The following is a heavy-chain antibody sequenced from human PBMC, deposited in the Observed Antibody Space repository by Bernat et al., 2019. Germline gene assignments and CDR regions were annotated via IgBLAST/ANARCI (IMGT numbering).Heavy chain of an antibody. V-gene: IGHV3-33*01. CDR3: ARVPRNILTGYYHFDY. J-gene: IGHJ4*02. Sequence: QVQLVESGGGVVQPGRSLRLSCAASGFTFSSYGMHWVRQAPGKGLEWVAVIWYDGSNKYYADSVKGRFTISRDNSKNTLYLQMNSLRAEDTAVYYCARVPRNILTGYYHFDYWGQGTLVTVSS. CDR1: GFTFSSYG. CDR2: IWYDGSNK. D-gene: IGHD3-9*01.